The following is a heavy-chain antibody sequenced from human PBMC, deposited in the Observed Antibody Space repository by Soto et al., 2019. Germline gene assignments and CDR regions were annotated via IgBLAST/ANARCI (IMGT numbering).Heavy chain of an antibody. D-gene: IGHD3-9*01. J-gene: IGHJ3*02. CDR3: ARAGRITIFSTGYPLNAFDI. Sequence: EVQLVESGGGLVQPGGSLRLSCAASGFTFSSYWMSWVRQAPGKGLEWVANIKQDGSEKHYVDSVKGRFTISRDNDKNSLYLQMNSLRAEDTAVYYCARAGRITIFSTGYPLNAFDIWGQGTMVTVSS. CDR1: GFTFSSYW. CDR2: IKQDGSEK. V-gene: IGHV3-7*01.